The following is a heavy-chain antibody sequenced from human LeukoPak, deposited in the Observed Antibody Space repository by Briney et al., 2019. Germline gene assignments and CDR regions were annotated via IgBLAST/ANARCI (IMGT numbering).Heavy chain of an antibody. V-gene: IGHV4-39*07. CDR3: ARVSRVGATYFDY. J-gene: IGHJ4*02. Sequence: SETLSLTCTVSGGSISSSSYYWGWIRQSPGKGLEWIGSIYYSGSTYYNPSLKSRVTISEDTSKNQFSLKLTSVTAADTAVYYCARVSRVGATYFDYWGQGTLVTVSS. D-gene: IGHD1-26*01. CDR2: IYYSGST. CDR1: GGSISSSSYY.